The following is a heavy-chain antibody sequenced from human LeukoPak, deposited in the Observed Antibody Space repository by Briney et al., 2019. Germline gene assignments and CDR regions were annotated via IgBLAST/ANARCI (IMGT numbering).Heavy chain of an antibody. Sequence: HSGGSLRLSCAASGFTFSSYRMNWVRQAPGKGLEWVSFISSSMSTKYYADSVKGRFTISRDNSKNTLYLQMNSLRAEDTAVYYCARDGVAAYVFDYWGQGTLVTVSS. J-gene: IGHJ4*02. D-gene: IGHD3-3*01. CDR2: ISSSMSTK. V-gene: IGHV3-48*01. CDR3: ARDGVAAYVFDY. CDR1: GFTFSSYR.